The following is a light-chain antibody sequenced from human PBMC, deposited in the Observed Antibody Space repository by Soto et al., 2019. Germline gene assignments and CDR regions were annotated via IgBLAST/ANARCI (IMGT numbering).Light chain of an antibody. Sequence: QSALTQPRSVSGSPGQSITISCTGTSCDVGGYNYVSWYRQHPGKAPKLMIYDVSKRPSGVPARFSGSKSGNTASLTISGLQAEDEADHYCCSYAGSYTHYVFGTGTKLTVL. CDR1: SCDVGGYNY. CDR3: CSYAGSYTHYV. CDR2: DVS. J-gene: IGLJ1*01. V-gene: IGLV2-11*01.